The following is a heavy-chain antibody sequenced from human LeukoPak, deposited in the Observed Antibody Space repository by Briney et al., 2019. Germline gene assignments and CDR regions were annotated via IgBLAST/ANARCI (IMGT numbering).Heavy chain of an antibody. D-gene: IGHD3-22*01. CDR3: AKPHYYDSSGPNY. V-gene: IGHV3-30*18. J-gene: IGHJ4*02. CDR1: GFTFSSYG. CDR2: ISYDGSNK. Sequence: SGGSLRLSCAASGFTFSSYGMRWVRQAPGKGLEWVAVISYDGSNKYYADSVKGRFTISRDNSKNTLYLQMNSLRAEDTAVYYCAKPHYYDSSGPNYWGQGTLVTVSS.